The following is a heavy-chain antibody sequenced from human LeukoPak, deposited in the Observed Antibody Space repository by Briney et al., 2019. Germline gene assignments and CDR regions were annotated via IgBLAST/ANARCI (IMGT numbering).Heavy chain of an antibody. Sequence: SETLSLTCTVSGGSISSSSYYWGWIRQPPGKGLEWIGSIYHSGSTYYNPSLKSRVTISVDRSKNQFSLKLSSVTAADTAVYYCARIIGQQLDYWGQGTLVTVSS. J-gene: IGHJ4*02. CDR1: GGSISSSSYY. D-gene: IGHD6-13*01. V-gene: IGHV4-39*07. CDR3: ARIIGQQLDY. CDR2: IYHSGST.